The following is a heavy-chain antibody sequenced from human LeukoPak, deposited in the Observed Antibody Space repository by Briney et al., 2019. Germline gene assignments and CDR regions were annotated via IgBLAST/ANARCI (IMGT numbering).Heavy chain of an antibody. Sequence: SETLSLTCNVSGGSISGYHWSWIRQPPGKGLEWLGYIYYSGSSNYNPSLKSRVTMSADTSKNQFSLKLSSVTAADTAVYYCARSYCGGDCYSGNYYYYGMDVWGQGTTVTVSS. CDR2: IYYSGSS. CDR1: GGSISGYH. D-gene: IGHD2-21*02. J-gene: IGHJ6*02. CDR3: ARSYCGGDCYSGNYYYYGMDV. V-gene: IGHV4-59*01.